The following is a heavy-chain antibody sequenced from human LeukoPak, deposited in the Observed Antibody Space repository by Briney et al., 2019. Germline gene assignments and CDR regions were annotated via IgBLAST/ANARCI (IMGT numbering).Heavy chain of an antibody. CDR3: AKSGGYGLIDY. D-gene: IGHD1-26*01. CDR1: GDSISSSSYY. J-gene: IGHJ4*02. Sequence: KTSETLSLTCTVSGDSISSSSYYWGWIRQPPGKGLEWIGTIFYSGSTYYNESLESRVTISIDTSKNQFSLKLNSVTASDTAMYYCAKSGGYGLIDYWGQGTLVTVSS. V-gene: IGHV4-39*01. CDR2: IFYSGST.